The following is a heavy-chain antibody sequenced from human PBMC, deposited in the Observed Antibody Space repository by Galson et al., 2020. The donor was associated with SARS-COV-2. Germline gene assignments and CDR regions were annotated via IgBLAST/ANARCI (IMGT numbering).Heavy chain of an antibody. D-gene: IGHD2-15*01. V-gene: IGHV3-48*03. CDR1: GFTFSSYE. CDR3: ARDQDCSGGSCYSYYYGMDV. Sequence: GGSLRLSCAASGFTFSSYEMNWVRQAPGKGLEWVSYISSSGSTIYYADSVKGRFTISRDNAKNSLYLQMNSLRAEDTAVYYCARDQDCSGGSCYSYYYGMDVWGQGTTVTVSS. CDR2: ISSSGSTI. J-gene: IGHJ6*02.